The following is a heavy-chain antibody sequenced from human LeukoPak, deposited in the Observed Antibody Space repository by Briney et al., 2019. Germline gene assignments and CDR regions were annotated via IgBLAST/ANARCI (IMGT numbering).Heavy chain of an antibody. CDR2: IYVTWCT. D-gene: IGHD3-16*02. J-gene: IGHJ6*03. CDR3: ARHIGGGIEDMDV. Sequence: PSETLSLPCTVSGGSIGTYYWSWIRQSPGKGLEWIGYIYVTWCTKYNPYLQSRVTISVDTSRSQFFLKMSSVTAADTAVYYCARHIGGGIEDMDVWGKGTKVTVSS. CDR1: GGSIGTYY. V-gene: IGHV4-59*08.